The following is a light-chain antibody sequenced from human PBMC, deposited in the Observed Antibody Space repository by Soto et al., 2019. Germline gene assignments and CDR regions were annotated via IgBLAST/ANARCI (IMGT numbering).Light chain of an antibody. V-gene: IGLV2-14*01. CDR1: SSDVGAYNY. Sequence: QSALTQPASVSGSPGQSITISCTGTSSDVGAYNYVSWYQVHPGKAPTLIISEVSNRPSGVSSRFSGSKSTNTASLTISGLRPEDEAEYYYSSYTRSSTQVFGTGTKLTVL. J-gene: IGLJ1*01. CDR3: SSYTRSSTQV. CDR2: EVS.